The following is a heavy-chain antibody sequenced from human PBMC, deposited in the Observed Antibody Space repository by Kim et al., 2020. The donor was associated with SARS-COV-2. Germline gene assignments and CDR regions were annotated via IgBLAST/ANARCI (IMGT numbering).Heavy chain of an antibody. V-gene: IGHV1-69*13. CDR2: IIPIFGTA. J-gene: IGHJ4*02. CDR3: ARDPGGAYDSSGYYLTAGGALVY. D-gene: IGHD3-22*01. Sequence: SVKVSCKASGGTFSSYAISWVRQAPGQGLEWMGGIIPIFGTANYAQKFQGRVTITADESTSTAYMELSSLRSEDTAVYYCARDPGGAYDSSGYYLTAGGALVYWGQGTLVTVSS. CDR1: GGTFSSYA.